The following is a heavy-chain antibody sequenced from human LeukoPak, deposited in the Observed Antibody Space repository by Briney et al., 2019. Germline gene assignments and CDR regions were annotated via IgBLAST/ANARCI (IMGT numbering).Heavy chain of an antibody. CDR3: AKDPHDSSSPNWFDP. CDR1: GFTFSSYG. V-gene: IGHV3-30*02. D-gene: IGHD6-6*01. Sequence: GGSLRLSCAASGFTFSSYGMHWVRQAPGKGLEWVAFIRYDGSNKYYADSVKGRFTISRDNSKNTLYLQMNSLRAEDTAVYYCAKDPHDSSSPNWFDPWGQGTLVTVSS. J-gene: IGHJ5*02. CDR2: IRYDGSNK.